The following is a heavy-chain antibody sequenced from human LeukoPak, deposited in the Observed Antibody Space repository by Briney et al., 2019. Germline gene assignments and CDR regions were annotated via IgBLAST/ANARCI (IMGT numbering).Heavy chain of an antibody. V-gene: IGHV4-39*07. D-gene: IGHD3-22*01. CDR2: IYYSGST. Sequence: TETLSLTCTVSGSSISSSSYYWGWIRQPPGKGLEWIGSIYYSGSTYYNPSLKSRVTMSVDTSKNQFSLRLSSVTAADTAVYYCARDPLHYFDSSEDFDFWGQGTLVTVSS. J-gene: IGHJ4*02. CDR3: ARDPLHYFDSSEDFDF. CDR1: GSSISSSSYY.